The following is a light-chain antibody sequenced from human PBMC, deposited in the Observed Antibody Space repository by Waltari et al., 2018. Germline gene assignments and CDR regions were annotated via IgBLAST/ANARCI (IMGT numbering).Light chain of an antibody. V-gene: IGLV2-14*03. Sequence: QSALSQPPSVSGSPGQSIPIPCTGTNTDIGGSNYVPWYQQHPGKAPKLMIYDVNNRPSGVSNRFSGSKSGHTASLTISGLQADDEADYYCSSYTSSSTSVLFGGGTKLAVL. CDR1: NTDIGGSNY. CDR2: DVN. CDR3: SSYTSSSTSVL. J-gene: IGLJ2*01.